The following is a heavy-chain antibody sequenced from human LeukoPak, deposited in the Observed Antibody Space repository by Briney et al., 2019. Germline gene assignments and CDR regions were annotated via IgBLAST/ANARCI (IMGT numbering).Heavy chain of an antibody. CDR3: AEDLATITGAFDY. CDR1: GFTFSSYG. D-gene: IGHD5-24*01. J-gene: IGHJ4*02. V-gene: IGHV3-30*02. Sequence: GGSLRLSCAASGFTFSSYGMHWVRQAPGKGLEWVAFIRYDGSNKYYADSVKGRFTISRDNSKNTLYLQMNSLRAEDTAVYYCAEDLATITGAFDYWGQGTLVTVSS. CDR2: IRYDGSNK.